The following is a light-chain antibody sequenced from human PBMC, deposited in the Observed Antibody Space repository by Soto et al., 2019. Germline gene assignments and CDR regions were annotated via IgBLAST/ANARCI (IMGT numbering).Light chain of an antibody. J-gene: IGLJ1*01. CDR2: DVS. Sequence: QSALTQPASVSGSPGQSITISCTGTSSDVGGHNYVSWYQQHPGRAPKLLIYDVSNRPSGVSNRFSASKSGNTASLTISGLQAEDEADYYCSSFTSSSTYVLGAGTKVTVL. V-gene: IGLV2-14*01. CDR1: SSDVGGHNY. CDR3: SSFTSSSTYV.